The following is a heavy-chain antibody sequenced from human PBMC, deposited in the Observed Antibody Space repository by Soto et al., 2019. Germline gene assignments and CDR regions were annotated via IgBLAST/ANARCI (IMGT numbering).Heavy chain of an antibody. CDR1: GGFVSSGSYY. J-gene: IGHJ3*02. D-gene: IGHD1-1*01. CDR3: ARVERGTATTVVDAFDI. CDR2: MSHSGGT. Sequence: QVQLQQWGAGLLKPSETLSLTCAVYGGFVSSGSYYWSWIRQPPGKGLEWIGEMSHSGGTHFNPSLQSRVTISVDTTKNQYSLKMSSVTAADTALDYCARVERGTATTVVDAFDIWGPGTMVTGSS. V-gene: IGHV4-34*01.